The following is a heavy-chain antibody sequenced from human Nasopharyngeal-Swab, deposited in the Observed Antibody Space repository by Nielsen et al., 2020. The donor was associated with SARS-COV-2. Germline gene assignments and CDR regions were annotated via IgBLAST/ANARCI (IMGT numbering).Heavy chain of an antibody. CDR3: ARVSRIFTLNWFDP. Sequence: SETLSLTCTVSGDSISGGGYYWSWIRQHPGKGLEWIGYIYHSGTTHYNPSLQSRLTMSVDTSKNQFSLQLMSVNAADTAVYYCARVSRIFTLNWFDPGGQGALVTVSS. CDR1: GDSISGGGYY. D-gene: IGHD3-3*02. J-gene: IGHJ5*02. CDR2: IYHSGTT. V-gene: IGHV4-31*03.